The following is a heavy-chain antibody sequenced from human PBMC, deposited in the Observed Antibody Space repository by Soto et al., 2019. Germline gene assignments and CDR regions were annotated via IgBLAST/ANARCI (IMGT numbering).Heavy chain of an antibody. J-gene: IGHJ6*02. D-gene: IGHD6-19*01. CDR2: INAGNGNT. Sequence: ASVKVSCKASGYTFTSYAMHWVRQAPGQGLEWMGWINAGNGNTKYSQKFQGRVTITRDTSASTAYMELSSLRSEDTAVYYCARAEGSGWSPSRYYYYGMDVWGQGNTVTVSS. V-gene: IGHV1-3*01. CDR3: ARAEGSGWSPSRYYYYGMDV. CDR1: GYTFTSYA.